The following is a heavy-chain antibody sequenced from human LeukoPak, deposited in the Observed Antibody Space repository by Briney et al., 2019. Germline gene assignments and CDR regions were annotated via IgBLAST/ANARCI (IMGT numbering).Heavy chain of an antibody. Sequence: PGGSLRLSCAASGFTVSSNYMSWVRQAPGKGLEWASVIYSGGSTYYADSVKGRFTISRHNSKNTLYLQMNSLRAEDTAVYYCARGLSMEYDSSGVDAFDIWGQGTMVTVSS. D-gene: IGHD3-22*01. V-gene: IGHV3-53*04. CDR2: IYSGGST. CDR3: ARGLSMEYDSSGVDAFDI. J-gene: IGHJ3*02. CDR1: GFTVSSNY.